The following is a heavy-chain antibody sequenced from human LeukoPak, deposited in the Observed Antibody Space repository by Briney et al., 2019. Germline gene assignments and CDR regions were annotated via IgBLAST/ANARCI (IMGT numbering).Heavy chain of an antibody. J-gene: IGHJ2*01. Sequence: GGSLRLSCAASGFTFSSHWMHWVRQAPGKGLVWVSRINRDGSNTNYADSAKGRFTISRDNAKNTVYLQMNSLRAEDTAVYYCARPNYGWYFDLWGRGTLVTVSS. CDR2: INRDGSNT. V-gene: IGHV3-74*01. CDR1: GFTFSSHW. D-gene: IGHD3-16*01. CDR3: ARPNYGWYFDL.